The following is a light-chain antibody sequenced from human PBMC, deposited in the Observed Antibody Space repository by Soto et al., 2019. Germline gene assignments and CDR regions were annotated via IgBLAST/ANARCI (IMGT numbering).Light chain of an antibody. CDR1: QSISSW. Sequence: DIQMTQSPSTLSGSVGDRVTITCRASQSISSWLAWYQQKPGKAPKLLIFDASSLESGTPSRFSGRRSGTQFTLTINGLQPDDFATYYCQHYNSYSEAFGQGTKVDIK. V-gene: IGKV1-5*01. J-gene: IGKJ1*01. CDR3: QHYNSYSEA. CDR2: DAS.